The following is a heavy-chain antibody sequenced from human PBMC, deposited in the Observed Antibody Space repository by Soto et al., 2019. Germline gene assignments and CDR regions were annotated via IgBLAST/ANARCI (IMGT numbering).Heavy chain of an antibody. J-gene: IGHJ5*02. V-gene: IGHV4-34*01. CDR1: GGSFSGYY. D-gene: IGHD3-3*01. Sequence: PSETLSLTCAVYGGSFSGYYWSWIRQPPGKGLEWIGEINHSGSTNYNPSLKSRVTISVDTSKNQFSLKLSSVTAADTAVYYCAGSITIFGVAPNWFDPWGQGTLVTVSS. CDR3: AGSITIFGVAPNWFDP. CDR2: INHSGST.